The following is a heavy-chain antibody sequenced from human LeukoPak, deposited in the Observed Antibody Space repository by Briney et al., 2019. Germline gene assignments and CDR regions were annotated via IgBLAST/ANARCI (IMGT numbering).Heavy chain of an antibody. CDR2: INHSGST. CDR1: GGSFSGYY. D-gene: IGHD6-19*01. J-gene: IGHJ4*02. CDR3: ARVMLRYSSGWYPGYFDY. V-gene: IGHV4-34*01. Sequence: SETLSLTCAVYGGSFSGYYWSWIRQPPGKGLEWIGEINHSGSTNYNPSLKSRVTISVDTSKNQFSLKLSSVTAADTAVYYCARVMLRYSSGWYPGYFDYWGQGTLVTVSP.